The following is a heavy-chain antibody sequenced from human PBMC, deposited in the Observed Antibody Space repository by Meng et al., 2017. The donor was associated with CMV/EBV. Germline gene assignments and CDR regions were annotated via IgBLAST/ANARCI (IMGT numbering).Heavy chain of an antibody. Sequence: ESLKISCTVSGGSISSSSYYWGWIRQPPGKGLEWIGSIYYSGSTYYNPSLKSRVTISVDTSKNQFSLKLSSVTAADTAVYYCARDVRRGAKYYYDSSGYYYFDYWGQGTLVTVSS. CDR1: GGSISSSSYY. D-gene: IGHD3-22*01. V-gene: IGHV4-39*07. CDR3: ARDVRRGAKYYYDSSGYYYFDY. J-gene: IGHJ4*02. CDR2: IYYSGST.